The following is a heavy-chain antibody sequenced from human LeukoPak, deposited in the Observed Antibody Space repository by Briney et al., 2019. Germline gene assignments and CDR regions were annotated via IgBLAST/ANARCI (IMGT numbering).Heavy chain of an antibody. Sequence: GSSVKVSCKASGGTFSTSAISWVRQAPGQGLEWMGGIIPILSTTISAQKFQGRVTISADESTSTAYMELNTLRSEDTAVYYCVMGIGNWFDPWGQGTLVTVFS. CDR1: GGTFSTSA. V-gene: IGHV1-69*01. CDR3: VMGIGNWFDP. J-gene: IGHJ5*02. D-gene: IGHD1-26*01. CDR2: IIPILSTT.